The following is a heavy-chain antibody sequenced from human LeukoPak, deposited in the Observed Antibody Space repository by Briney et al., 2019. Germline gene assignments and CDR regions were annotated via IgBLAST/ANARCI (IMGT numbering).Heavy chain of an antibody. Sequence: ASVKVSCKASGYTFTSYDINWVRQATGQGLEWMGWMNPNSGNTGYAQKFQGRVTMTRNTSISTAYMELSSLRSEDTAVYYCAREGYYYDSSGYCASYYYYYMDVWGKGTTVTVSS. D-gene: IGHD3-22*01. J-gene: IGHJ6*03. V-gene: IGHV1-8*01. CDR2: MNPNSGNT. CDR1: GYTFTSYD. CDR3: AREGYYYDSSGYCASYYYYYMDV.